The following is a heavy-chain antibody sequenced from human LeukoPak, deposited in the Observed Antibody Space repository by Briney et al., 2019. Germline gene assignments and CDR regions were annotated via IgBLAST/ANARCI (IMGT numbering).Heavy chain of an antibody. CDR1: GYTFTSYD. J-gene: IGHJ5*02. CDR3: ARGLTIAAAEVSDP. Sequence: SVKVSCKASGYTFTSYDINWVRQATGQGLEWMGWMNPNSGNTGYAQKFQGRVTMTRNTSISTAYMELSSLRSEDTAVYYCARGLTIAAAEVSDPWGQGTLVTVSS. CDR2: MNPNSGNT. V-gene: IGHV1-8*01. D-gene: IGHD6-13*01.